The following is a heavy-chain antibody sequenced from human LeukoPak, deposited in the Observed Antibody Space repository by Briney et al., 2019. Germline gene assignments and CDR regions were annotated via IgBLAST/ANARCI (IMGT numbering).Heavy chain of an antibody. J-gene: IGHJ5*02. D-gene: IGHD3-10*01. CDR2: IYYSGNT. CDR1: GGSISSSY. V-gene: IGHV4-59*01. Sequence: SETLSLTCTVSGGSISSSYWSWLRQPPGEGLEWIGYIYYSGNTIYNPSLESRVTISVDTSKNQFSLKLSSVTAADTAVYYCARDYYGSGNWFDPWGQGTLVTVSS. CDR3: ARDYYGSGNWFDP.